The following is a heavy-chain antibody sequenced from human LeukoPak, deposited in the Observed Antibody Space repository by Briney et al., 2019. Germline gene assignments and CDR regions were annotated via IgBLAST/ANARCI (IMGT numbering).Heavy chain of an antibody. J-gene: IGHJ4*02. V-gene: IGHV3-11*03. CDR3: ARSRGAGPGAYFDY. CDR2: ISNSGTYT. CDR1: GFSFSDEY. Sequence: PGGALRLSCAGSGFSFSDEYMSWLRQAPGKGLEWVSYISNSGTYTNYADSVKGRFTISRDNTKNSLYLQMSSLRAEDTAVYYCARSRGAGPGAYFDYWGRGALVTVSS. D-gene: IGHD6-19*01.